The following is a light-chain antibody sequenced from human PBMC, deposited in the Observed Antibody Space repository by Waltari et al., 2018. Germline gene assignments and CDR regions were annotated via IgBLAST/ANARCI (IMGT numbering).Light chain of an antibody. CDR1: SSDVGGYNY. CDR2: DVS. J-gene: IGLJ2*01. Sequence: QSALTQPASVSGSPGQSITISCTGTSSDVGGYNYVSWYQHHPGKAPKRMIYDVSNRPLVVSTRFAGSKSGNTASLTISGLQAEDEADYYCSSYTSSSTLDVVFGGGTKLTVL. V-gene: IGLV2-14*03. CDR3: SSYTSSSTLDVV.